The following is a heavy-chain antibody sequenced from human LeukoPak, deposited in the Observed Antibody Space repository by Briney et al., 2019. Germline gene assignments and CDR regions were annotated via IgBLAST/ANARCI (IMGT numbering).Heavy chain of an antibody. CDR3: ARGGPHSSRAYFDY. J-gene: IGHJ4*02. D-gene: IGHD6-13*01. V-gene: IGHV4-39*01. CDR2: IYYSGTT. CDR1: GGSITSSSYY. Sequence: RPSETLSLTCTVSGGSITSSSYYWGWIRQPPGKGLEWSGSIYYSGTTYYNPSLKNRVTISVDTSKNQLSLKLSSVTAADTAVYYCARGGPHSSRAYFDYWGQGTLVTVSS.